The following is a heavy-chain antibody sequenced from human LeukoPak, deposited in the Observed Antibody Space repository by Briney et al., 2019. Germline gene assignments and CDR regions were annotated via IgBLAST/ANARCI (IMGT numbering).Heavy chain of an antibody. CDR3: VSFYETY. J-gene: IGHJ4*02. CDR1: GFIFSNYW. D-gene: IGHD2/OR15-2a*01. Sequence: PGGSLRLSCAASGFIFSNYWMHWVRQVPGKGLVWVSHINSDGSWTSYADSVKGRFTISKDNAKNTVYLQMNSLRAEDTAVYYCVSFYETYWGRGTLVTVSS. V-gene: IGHV3-74*01. CDR2: INSDGSWT.